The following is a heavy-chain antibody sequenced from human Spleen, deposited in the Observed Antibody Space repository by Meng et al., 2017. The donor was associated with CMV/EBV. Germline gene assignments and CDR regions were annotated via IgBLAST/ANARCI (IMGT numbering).Heavy chain of an antibody. V-gene: IGHV1-2*02. CDR2: INPNTGGT. Sequence: ASVKVSCKASGYKFTDYYMNWVRQAPGQGLESMGWINPNTGGTNYAQKFQGRVTMTRDTSLSTAYMELSRLTSDDTAIYYCARDAGYYYYGLDVWGQGTTVTVSS. CDR3: ARDAGYYYYGLDV. D-gene: IGHD6-13*01. CDR1: GYKFTDYY. J-gene: IGHJ6*02.